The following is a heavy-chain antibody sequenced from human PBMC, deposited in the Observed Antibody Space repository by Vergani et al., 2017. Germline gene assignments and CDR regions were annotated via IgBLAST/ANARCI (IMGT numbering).Heavy chain of an antibody. CDR2: IYYSGST. D-gene: IGHD3-16*01. CDR3: ARHTPRITEGAFDI. Sequence: QVQLQESGPGLVKPSETLSLTCTVSGGSISSYYWSWIRQPPGKGLEWIGYIYYSGSTNYNPSLKSRVTISVNTSKNQFSLKLSAVTAAATAVYYYARHTPRITEGAFDIWGQGTMVTVSS. J-gene: IGHJ3*02. V-gene: IGHV4-59*08. CDR1: GGSISSYY.